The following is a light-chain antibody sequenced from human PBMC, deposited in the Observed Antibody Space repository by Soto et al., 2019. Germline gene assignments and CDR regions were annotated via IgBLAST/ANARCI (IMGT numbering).Light chain of an antibody. Sequence: EVLTTQSPATLSVAPGERATLSCRASQSVSNNLAWYQQKPGQAPRLLFYGASTRATGIPARFSGSGSGTEFTLTISSLQSEDVAVYYCQQYNNWPCTFGPGTKVDIK. J-gene: IGKJ3*01. CDR1: QSVSNN. CDR3: QQYNNWPCT. CDR2: GAS. V-gene: IGKV3-15*01.